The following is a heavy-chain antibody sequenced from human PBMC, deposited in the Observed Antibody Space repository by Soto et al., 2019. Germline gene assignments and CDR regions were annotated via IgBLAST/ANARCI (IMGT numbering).Heavy chain of an antibody. J-gene: IGHJ4*02. CDR1: GYTFTSYA. D-gene: IGHD2-21*02. CDR3: ARRIVVVTALDY. Sequence: QVQLVQSGAEEKKPGASVKVSCKASGYTFTSYAMHWVRQAPGQRLEWMGWINAGNGNTKYSQKFQGRVTITRDTSACTAYMELSSLRSEDTAVYYCARRIVVVTALDYWGQGTLVTVSS. CDR2: INAGNGNT. V-gene: IGHV1-3*05.